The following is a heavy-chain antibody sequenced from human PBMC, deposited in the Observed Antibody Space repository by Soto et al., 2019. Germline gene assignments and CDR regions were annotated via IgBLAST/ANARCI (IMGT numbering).Heavy chain of an antibody. Sequence: QLQLQESGPGLVKPSETLSLTCTVSGGSISRNNYHWGWIRQPPGKGLEWIGSISYSGNTYYSPSLKSRPAMSVDTSKSQFSLNLSSVTAAETAVYYCGSLRSGWYEGYCDYWGQGILVTVSS. CDR2: ISYSGNT. D-gene: IGHD6-19*01. V-gene: IGHV4-39*01. J-gene: IGHJ4*02. CDR1: GGSISRNNYH. CDR3: GSLRSGWYEGYCDY.